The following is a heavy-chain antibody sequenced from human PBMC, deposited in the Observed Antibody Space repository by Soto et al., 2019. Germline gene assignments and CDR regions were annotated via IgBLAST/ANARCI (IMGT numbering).Heavy chain of an antibody. Sequence: SETLSLTCTVSGGSISSYYWSWIRQPPGKGLEWIGYIYYSGSTNYNPSLKSRVTISVDTSKNQFSLKLSSVTAADTAVYYCARARGYCSGGSCYSNWFDPWGQGTLVTVSS. J-gene: IGHJ5*02. V-gene: IGHV4-59*01. CDR1: GGSISSYY. CDR3: ARARGYCSGGSCYSNWFDP. D-gene: IGHD2-15*01. CDR2: IYYSGST.